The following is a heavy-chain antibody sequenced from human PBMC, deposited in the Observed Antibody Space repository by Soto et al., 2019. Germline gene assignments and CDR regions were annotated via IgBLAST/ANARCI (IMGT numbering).Heavy chain of an antibody. J-gene: IGHJ4*02. V-gene: IGHV3-23*01. D-gene: IGHD6-25*01. CDR1: GFTFSNDA. CDR3: AKFLAGTGGSSGWPWYFDV. CDR2: ISGSGTTT. Sequence: GGSLRLSCAASGFTFSNDAMSWVRQAPGEGLEWVSAISGSGTTTYSADSVRGRLTISRDNSENTLYLQMHSLRAEDTAVNFCAKFLAGTGGSSGWPWYFDVWGQGTLVTVSS.